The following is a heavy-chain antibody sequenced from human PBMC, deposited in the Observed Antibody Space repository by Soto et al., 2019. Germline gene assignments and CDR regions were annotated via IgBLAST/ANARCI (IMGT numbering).Heavy chain of an antibody. CDR2: ISGSGGST. Sequence: GGSLRLSCAASGFTFSSYAMSWVRQAPGKGLEWVSAISGSGGSTYYADSVKGRFTISRDNSKNTLYLQMNSLRAEDTAVYYCAKPMVRGVIPFMDVWRQRTTVTVSS. CDR1: GFTFSSYA. V-gene: IGHV3-23*01. J-gene: IGHJ6*02. D-gene: IGHD3-10*01. CDR3: AKPMVRGVIPFMDV.